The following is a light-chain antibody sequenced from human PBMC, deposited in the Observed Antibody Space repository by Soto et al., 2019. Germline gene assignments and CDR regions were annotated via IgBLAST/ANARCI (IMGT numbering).Light chain of an antibody. V-gene: IGKV3-15*01. CDR1: QSVSTD. CDR3: QQYFRWPPWT. J-gene: IGKJ1*01. Sequence: EVLVTQSPATLSVSPGEGVTLSCRASQSVSTDLAWYQQKPGQAPRLLIYGASIRAIGVPDRFSGSGSGTVFTFTISSLQSEDSAIYYCQQYFRWPPWTFGHGTKVEV. CDR2: GAS.